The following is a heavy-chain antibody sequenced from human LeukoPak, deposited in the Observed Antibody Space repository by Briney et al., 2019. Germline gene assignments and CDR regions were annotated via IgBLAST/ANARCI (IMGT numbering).Heavy chain of an antibody. Sequence: SVKVSCKASGGTFSSYAISWVRQAPGQGLEWMGGIIPIFGTANYAQKFQGRVTITADESTSTAYMELSSLRSEDTAVYYCARETYYYDSSGYPPDYYYYYYMDVWGKGTTVTISS. J-gene: IGHJ6*03. D-gene: IGHD3-22*01. CDR3: ARETYYYDSSGYPPDYYYYYYMDV. V-gene: IGHV1-69*13. CDR1: GGTFSSYA. CDR2: IIPIFGTA.